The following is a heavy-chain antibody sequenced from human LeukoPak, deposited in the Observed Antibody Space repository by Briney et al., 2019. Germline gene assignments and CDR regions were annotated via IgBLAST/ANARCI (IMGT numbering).Heavy chain of an antibody. CDR1: GGSISTYY. Sequence: PSETLSLTCTVSGGSISTYYWSWIRQPPGKRLEWIGYIYYSGSTHYTPSLKSRVAISLDTSTSQFSLKLSSVTAAVTAVYYCARGGNWFDPWGRGTLVTVSS. CDR2: IYYSGST. V-gene: IGHV4-59*01. CDR3: ARGGNWFDP. J-gene: IGHJ5*02.